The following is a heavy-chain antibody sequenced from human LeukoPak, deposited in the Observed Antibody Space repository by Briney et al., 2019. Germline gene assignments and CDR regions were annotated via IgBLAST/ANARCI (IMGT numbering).Heavy chain of an antibody. J-gene: IGHJ4*02. D-gene: IGHD3-22*01. CDR1: GYTFTSYG. V-gene: IGHV1-18*01. CDR2: ISAYNGNT. Sequence: ASVKVSCKASGYTFTSYGISWVRQAPGQGLEWMGWISAYNGNTNYAQKLQGRVTMTTDTSTSTAYMELRSLRSDDTAVYYCARQYYHDSSGYYFAPDYWGQGTLVTVSS. CDR3: ARQYYHDSSGYYFAPDY.